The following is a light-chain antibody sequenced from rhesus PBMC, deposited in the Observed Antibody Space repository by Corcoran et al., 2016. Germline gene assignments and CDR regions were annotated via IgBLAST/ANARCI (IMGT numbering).Light chain of an antibody. J-gene: IGKJ2*01. CDR2: YES. CDR3: QQYTNSPYS. CDR1: QGINNY. V-gene: IGKV1-66*01. Sequence: DFQMTQSPSSLSASVGDRVTITCRASQGINNYLSWYQQKPGKAPKLLINYESSLETGVTSRFSGSIIGKDYTLTISSLQPEDIATYYCQQYTNSPYSFGQGTKVEIK.